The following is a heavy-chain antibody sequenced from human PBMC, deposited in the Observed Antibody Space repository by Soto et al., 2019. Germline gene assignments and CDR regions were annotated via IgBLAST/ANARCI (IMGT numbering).Heavy chain of an antibody. Sequence: GAPVKVFCKASGYPLTSHGISWVRQAPGKGLEWMGWISAYNGNTKYAQKLQGRVTMTTDTSTSTAYMELRSLRSDDTAVYYCARDAAIGMNDYWGQGTLVTVSS. CDR2: ISAYNGNT. D-gene: IGHD1-20*01. CDR1: GYPLTSHG. J-gene: IGHJ4*02. CDR3: ARDAAIGMNDY. V-gene: IGHV1-18*01.